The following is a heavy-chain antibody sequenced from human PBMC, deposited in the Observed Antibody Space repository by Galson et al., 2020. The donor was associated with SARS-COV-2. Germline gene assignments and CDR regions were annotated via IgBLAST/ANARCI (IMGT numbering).Heavy chain of an antibody. CDR1: GYTFTGYY. CDR2: INPNSGGT. V-gene: IGHV1-2*02. Sequence: ASVKVSCKASGYTFTGYYMHWVRQAPGQGLEWMGWINPNSGGTNYAQKFQGRVTMTRDTSISTAYMELSRLRSDDTAVYYCARENYEILTGSGGGFDYWGQGTLVTVSS. D-gene: IGHD3-9*01. J-gene: IGHJ4*02. CDR3: ARENYEILTGSGGGFDY.